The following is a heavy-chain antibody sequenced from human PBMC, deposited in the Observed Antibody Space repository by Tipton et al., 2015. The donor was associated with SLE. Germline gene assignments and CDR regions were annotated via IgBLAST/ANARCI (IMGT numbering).Heavy chain of an antibody. V-gene: IGHV4-59*01. CDR2: VYYSGST. CDR3: ARLEDPFGIFGVPKGWFDP. D-gene: IGHD3-3*02. J-gene: IGHJ5*02. Sequence: TLSLTCTISGGPISTYFWSWIRQPPGKGLEWIGYVYYSGSTHYNPSLTSRVSMSVDTSKNQFSLKLTSVTAADTAVYYCARLEDPFGIFGVPKGWFDPWGQGTLITVSS. CDR1: GGPISTYF.